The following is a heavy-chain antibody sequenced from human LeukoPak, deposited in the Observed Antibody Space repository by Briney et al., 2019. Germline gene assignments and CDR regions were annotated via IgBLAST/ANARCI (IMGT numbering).Heavy chain of an antibody. CDR2: IYSGGGT. Sequence: GGSLRLSCAASGFTVSSNYMSWVRQAPGKGLEWVSVIYSGGGTYYADAVKGRFTISRDNSKNTLYLQMNSLRAGDAAVYYCARDHYVDAFDIWGQGTMVTVSS. J-gene: IGHJ3*02. D-gene: IGHD3-16*01. CDR3: ARDHYVDAFDI. CDR1: GFTVSSNY. V-gene: IGHV3-66*01.